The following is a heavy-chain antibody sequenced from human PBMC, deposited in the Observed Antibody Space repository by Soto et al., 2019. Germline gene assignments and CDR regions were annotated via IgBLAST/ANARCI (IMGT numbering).Heavy chain of an antibody. Sequence: SETLSLTCNVSGASIRITAYYWSWLRQAPGKGLEWIGYVYYTGSTYYNPSLMSRLTISIDTSKNQFSLKLTSVTAAETAVYYCVRTAREGAVAPHWFDRWGQGTQVTVSS. J-gene: IGHJ5*02. CDR1: GASIRITAYY. CDR2: VYYTGST. D-gene: IGHD2-21*02. V-gene: IGHV4-30-4*01. CDR3: VRTAREGAVAPHWFDR.